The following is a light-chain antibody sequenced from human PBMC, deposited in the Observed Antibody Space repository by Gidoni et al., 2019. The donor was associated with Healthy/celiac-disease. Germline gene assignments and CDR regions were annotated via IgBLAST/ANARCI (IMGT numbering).Light chain of an antibody. CDR1: QSISSW. Sequence: DLPMTQSPSPLSASVGDRVTITCRASQSISSWLAWYQQKPGKAPKRLSYKASSLESGVPSRVSGSGSGTECTLTISSLKPDDFATYYCQQDNSYSWTFGQGTKVEIK. CDR3: QQDNSYSWT. J-gene: IGKJ1*01. CDR2: KAS. V-gene: IGKV1-5*03.